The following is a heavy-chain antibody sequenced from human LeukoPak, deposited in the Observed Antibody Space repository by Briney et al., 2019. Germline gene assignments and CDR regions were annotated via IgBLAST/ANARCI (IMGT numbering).Heavy chain of an antibody. J-gene: IGHJ2*01. V-gene: IGHV4-39*07. CDR1: DGSIINNNHY. CDR2: IYHSGST. Sequence: NPSETLSLTCTVSDGSIINNNHYWGWTRQPPGKGLEWIGEIYHSGSTNYNPSLKSRVTISVDKSKNQFSLKLSSVTAADTVVYYCARELRSGTYWYLDLWGRGTLVTVSS. D-gene: IGHD3-10*01. CDR3: ARELRSGTYWYLDL.